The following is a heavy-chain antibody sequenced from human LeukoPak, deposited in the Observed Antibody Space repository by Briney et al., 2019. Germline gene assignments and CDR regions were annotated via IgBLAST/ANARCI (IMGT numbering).Heavy chain of an antibody. CDR3: ASPYGSGSYGARNFDY. Sequence: GGSLRLPCAASGFTFSDYYMSWIRQAPGKGLEWVSYISSSGSTTYYADSVKGRFTISRDNAKNSLYLQMNSLRAEDTAVYYCASPYGSGSYGARNFDYWGQGTLVTVSS. V-gene: IGHV3-11*01. CDR1: GFTFSDYY. D-gene: IGHD3-10*01. J-gene: IGHJ4*02. CDR2: ISSSGSTT.